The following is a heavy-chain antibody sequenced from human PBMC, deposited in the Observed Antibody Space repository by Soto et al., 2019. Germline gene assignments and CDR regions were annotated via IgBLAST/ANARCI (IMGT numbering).Heavy chain of an antibody. CDR2: INPNSGGT. V-gene: IGHV1-2*04. D-gene: IGHD2-2*01. CDR1: GYTFTGYY. CDR3: ARDPLHYCSSTSCYSYGMDV. Sequence: ASVKVSCKASGYTFTGYYMHWVRQAPGQGLEWMGWINPNSGGTNYAQKFQGWVTMTRDTSISTAYMELSRLRSDDTAVYYCARDPLHYCSSTSCYSYGMDVWGQGTTVTVSS. J-gene: IGHJ6*02.